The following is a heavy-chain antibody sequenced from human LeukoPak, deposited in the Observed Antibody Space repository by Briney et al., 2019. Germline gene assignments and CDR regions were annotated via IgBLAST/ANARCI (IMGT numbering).Heavy chain of an antibody. J-gene: IGHJ6*03. D-gene: IGHD5-12*01. CDR3: ATGYSASKRSYFYYMDV. CDR1: TFTFTTYS. V-gene: IGHV3-21*01. Sequence: PGGSLRLSCAASTFTFTTYSMIWARQAPGKGLEWVSSISSTSSYIYYADSVRGRFTISRDNAKNSLYLQMNSLRAEDTAVYYCATGYSASKRSYFYYMDVWGKGTTVTVSS. CDR2: ISSTSSYI.